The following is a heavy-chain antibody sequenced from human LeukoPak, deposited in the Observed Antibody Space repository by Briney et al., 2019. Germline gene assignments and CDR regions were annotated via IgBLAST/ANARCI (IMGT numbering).Heavy chain of an antibody. CDR1: TYSISSGYY. Sequence: SETLSLTCAVSTYSISSGYYWGWIRQPPGKGLEWIGSIYHSGSTFYNPSLKSRVTISVDTSKNQFPLRLSSVTAADTAMYYCARLWSGYKRIDYWGQGTLVTVSS. J-gene: IGHJ4*02. CDR3: ARLWSGYKRIDY. CDR2: IYHSGST. D-gene: IGHD5-12*01. V-gene: IGHV4-38-2*01.